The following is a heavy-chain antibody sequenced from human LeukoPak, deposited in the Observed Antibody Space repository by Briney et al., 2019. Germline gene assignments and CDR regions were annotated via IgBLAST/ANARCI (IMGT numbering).Heavy chain of an antibody. J-gene: IGHJ4*02. CDR2: ISYDGSNK. CDR1: GFTFSSYG. Sequence: GGSLRLSCAASGFTFSSYGMHWVRQASGKGLEWVAVISYDGSNKYYADSVKGRFTISRDNSKNTLYLQMNSLRAEDTAVYYCAKDPYGSGSYLDYWGQGTLVTVSS. D-gene: IGHD3-10*01. CDR3: AKDPYGSGSYLDY. V-gene: IGHV3-30*18.